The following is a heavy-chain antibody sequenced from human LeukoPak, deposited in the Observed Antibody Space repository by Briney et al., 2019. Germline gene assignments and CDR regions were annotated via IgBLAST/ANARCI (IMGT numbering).Heavy chain of an antibody. V-gene: IGHV3-53*01. CDR2: IYSGGTT. CDR1: GFTVSSNY. CDR3: ARGLARNSLLEWLPYSDFDY. D-gene: IGHD3-3*01. J-gene: IGHJ4*02. Sequence: GGSLRLSCAASGFTVSSNYMSWVRQAPGKGLEWVSVIYSGGTTYYSDSVRGRFTISRDNSKNTLYLQMNSLTADDTAVYYCARGLARNSLLEWLPYSDFDYWGQGTLVTVSS.